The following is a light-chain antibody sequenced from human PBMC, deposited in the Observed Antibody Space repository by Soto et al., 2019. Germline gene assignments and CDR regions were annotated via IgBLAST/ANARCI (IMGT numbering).Light chain of an antibody. J-gene: IGKJ1*01. CDR3: QQYGSSGWT. V-gene: IGKV3-20*01. CDR2: GAS. CDR1: QSVSSSY. Sequence: EIVLTQSPGTLSLSPEEKETLSCRASQSVSSSYLAWYQQKPGQAPRLLIYGASSRATGIPDRFSGSGSGTDFTLTISRLEPEDFAVYYCQQYGSSGWTFGQGTKV.